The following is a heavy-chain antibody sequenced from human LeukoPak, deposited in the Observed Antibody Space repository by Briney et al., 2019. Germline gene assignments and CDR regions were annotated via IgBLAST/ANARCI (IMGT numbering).Heavy chain of an antibody. V-gene: IGHV3-23*01. D-gene: IGHD3-9*01. CDR1: GITFSSYA. Sequence: PGGSLRLSCAASGITFSSYAMAWVRQAPGKGLEWVSAISGSGDTTFYADSVKGPFAISRDNSRNTLYLQMNSLRAEDTAVYYCARDGDYDILIGFNWFDPWGQGTLVTVSS. J-gene: IGHJ5*02. CDR3: ARDGDYDILIGFNWFDP. CDR2: ISGSGDTT.